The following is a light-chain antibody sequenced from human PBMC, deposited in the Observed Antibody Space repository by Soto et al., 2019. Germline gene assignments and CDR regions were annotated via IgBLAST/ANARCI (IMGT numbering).Light chain of an antibody. CDR3: GTWDSGLSSGQSV. CDR1: GSNIGNNY. J-gene: IGLJ1*01. Sequence: QSVLTQPPSVSAAPGQRVTISCSGSGSNIGNNYVYWYQQLPGTAPKLLIYYNSKRPSGIPDRFSGSTSGTSATLAITGLQTGDEADYYCGTWDSGLSSGQSVFGSGTKLTVL. V-gene: IGLV1-51*01. CDR2: YNS.